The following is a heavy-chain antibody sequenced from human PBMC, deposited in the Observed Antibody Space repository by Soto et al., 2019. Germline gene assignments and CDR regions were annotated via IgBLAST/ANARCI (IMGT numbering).Heavy chain of an antibody. J-gene: IGHJ4*02. CDR1: GGTFNSYA. Sequence: QVQLVQSGAEVKKPGSSVKVSCKASGGTFNSYAISWVRQAPGQGLEWMGGIIPIFGTADYAQKFQGRVTITAVESTRTAYMELSSLRSEDTAVYYCARHYDSGGYYYRGLDYWGQGTLVTVSS. V-gene: IGHV1-69*12. D-gene: IGHD3-22*01. CDR2: IIPIFGTA. CDR3: ARHYDSGGYYYRGLDY.